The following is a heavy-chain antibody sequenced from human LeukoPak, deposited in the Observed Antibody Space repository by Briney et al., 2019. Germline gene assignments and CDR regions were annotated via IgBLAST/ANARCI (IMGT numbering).Heavy chain of an antibody. CDR3: AKAEYYYDSSGYYEGFDY. V-gene: IGHV3-23*01. Sequence: GGSLRLSCAASGFTFSSYAMSWVRQAPGKGLEWVSGISGSGAYTYYADSVKGRFTISRDNSKSTLYLQMNSLRAEDTAVYYCAKAEYYYDSSGYYEGFDYWGQGTLVTVSS. CDR2: ISGSGAYT. J-gene: IGHJ4*02. D-gene: IGHD3-22*01. CDR1: GFTFSSYA.